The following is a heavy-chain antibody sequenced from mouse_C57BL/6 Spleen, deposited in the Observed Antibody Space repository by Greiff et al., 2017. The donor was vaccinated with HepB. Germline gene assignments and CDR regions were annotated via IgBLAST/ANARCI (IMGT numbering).Heavy chain of an antibody. CDR2: INPNTGGT. J-gene: IGHJ2*01. D-gene: IGHD1-1*01. CDR3: ARGGVYYYGSSLYFDY. Sequence: EVQLQQSGPALVKPGASVKISCKASGYTFTDYYMNWVKQSHGKSLEWIGDINPNTGGTSYNQKFKGNATLTVDKSSSTAYMELRSLTSEDSAVYYCARGGVYYYGSSLYFDYWGQGTTLTVSS. CDR1: GYTFTDYY. V-gene: IGHV1-26*01.